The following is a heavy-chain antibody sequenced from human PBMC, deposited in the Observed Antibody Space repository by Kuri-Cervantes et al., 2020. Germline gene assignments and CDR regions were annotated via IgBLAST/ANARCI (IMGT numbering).Heavy chain of an antibody. CDR2: IWYDGSNK. V-gene: IGHV3-33*08. D-gene: IGHD3-9*01. Sequence: GESLKISCAASGFTFSSYAMHWVRQAPGKGLEWVAVIWYDGSNKYYADSVKGRFTISRDNSKNTLYLQMNSLRAEDTAVYYCARGGFLDILTGLRGTDAFDIWGQGTMVTVSS. CDR3: ARGGFLDILTGLRGTDAFDI. J-gene: IGHJ3*02. CDR1: GFTFSSYA.